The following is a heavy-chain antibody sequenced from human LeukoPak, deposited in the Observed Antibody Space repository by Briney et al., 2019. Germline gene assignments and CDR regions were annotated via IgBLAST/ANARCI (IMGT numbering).Heavy chain of an antibody. Sequence: ASVKVSCKASGYTFTNYGISWVRQAPGQGLEWMGIINPSGGSTSYAQKFQGRVTMTRDMSTSTVYMELSSLRSEDTAVYYCASPATSGYDPYFDYWGQGTLVTVSS. CDR3: ASPATSGYDPYFDY. D-gene: IGHD5-12*01. CDR2: INPSGGST. J-gene: IGHJ4*02. V-gene: IGHV1-46*01. CDR1: GYTFTNYG.